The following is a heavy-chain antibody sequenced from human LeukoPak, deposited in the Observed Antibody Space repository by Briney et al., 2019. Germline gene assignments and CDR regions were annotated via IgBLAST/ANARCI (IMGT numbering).Heavy chain of an antibody. CDR2: ISGSGVIT. J-gene: IGHJ4*02. CDR3: AKEGYSSTWNADFDY. V-gene: IGHV3-23*01. Sequence: GGSLSLSCAASRFTFSSYAMSWVRQAPGKGLEWVSAISGSGVITYYADSVKGRFTMSRDNSKNTLYLQMNSLRAEDTAVYYCAKEGYSSTWNADFDYWGPGTLVIVSS. D-gene: IGHD6-13*01. CDR1: RFTFSSYA.